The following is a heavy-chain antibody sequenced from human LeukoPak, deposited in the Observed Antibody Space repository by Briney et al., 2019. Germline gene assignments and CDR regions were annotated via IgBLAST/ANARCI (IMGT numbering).Heavy chain of an antibody. CDR2: IHYSGST. D-gene: IGHD6-6*01. CDR3: AAAATSSSSELGY. Sequence: SETLSLTCTVSGGSINSGSYYWSWIRQHPGKGLEWIGYIHYSGSTYCNPSLKSRLTISVDTSKNQLSLKLSSVTAADTAVYYCAAAATSSSSELGYWGQGTLVTVSS. J-gene: IGHJ4*02. CDR1: GGSINSGSYY. V-gene: IGHV4-31*03.